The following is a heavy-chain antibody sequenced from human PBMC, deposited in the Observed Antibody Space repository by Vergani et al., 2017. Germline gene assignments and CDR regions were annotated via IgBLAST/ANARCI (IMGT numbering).Heavy chain of an antibody. CDR2: IRYDGSNK. CDR1: GFTFSSYG. J-gene: IGHJ4*02. V-gene: IGHV3-30*02. Sequence: QVQLVESGGGVVQPGGSLRLSCAASGFTFSSYGMHWVRQAPGKGLEWVAFIRYDGSNKYYADSVKGRFTISRDNSKNTLYLQMNSLRAEDTAVYYCRGVAGTGRDYGGQGTLVTVSS. D-gene: IGHD6-19*01. CDR3: RGVAGTGRDY.